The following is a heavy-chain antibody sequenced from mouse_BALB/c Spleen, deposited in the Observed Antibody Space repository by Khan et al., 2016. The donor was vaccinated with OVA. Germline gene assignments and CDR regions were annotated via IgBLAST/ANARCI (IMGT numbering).Heavy chain of an antibody. CDR2: INPTSVYT. CDR1: GYTFTTYW. V-gene: IGHV1-7*01. CDR3: TRDRIDY. Sequence: LEESGAELAKPGASVKMSCKASGYTFTTYWMHWVKQRPGQGLEWIGYINPTSVYTDYNEKFKDRATLSADKSSSTAYMQLSSLTSEDSAVYYCTRDRIDYWGQGTTLTVSS. J-gene: IGHJ2*01.